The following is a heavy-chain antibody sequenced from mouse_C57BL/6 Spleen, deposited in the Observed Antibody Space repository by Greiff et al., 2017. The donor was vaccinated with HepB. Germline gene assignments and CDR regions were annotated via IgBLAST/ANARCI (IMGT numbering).Heavy chain of an antibody. CDR1: GYTFTSYW. CDR2: IDPSDSYT. Sequence: QVQLQQPGAELVMPGASVKLSCKASGYTFTSYWMHWVKQRPGQGLEWIGEIDPSDSYTNYNQKFKGKSTLTVDKSSSTAYMQLSSLTSEDSAVYCCALYYYGSSPWFAYWGQGTLVTVSA. D-gene: IGHD1-1*01. CDR3: ALYYYGSSPWFAY. V-gene: IGHV1-69*01. J-gene: IGHJ3*01.